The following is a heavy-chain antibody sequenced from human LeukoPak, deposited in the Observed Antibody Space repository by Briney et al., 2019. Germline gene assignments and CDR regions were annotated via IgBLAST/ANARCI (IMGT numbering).Heavy chain of an antibody. CDR1: GGSISSSNW. D-gene: IGHD6-13*01. CDR2: IYHSGST. CDR3: ASQGYSSSLGVRY. J-gene: IGHJ4*02. Sequence: RPSETLSLTCAVSGGSISSSNWWSWVRQPPGKGLEWIGEIYHSGSTNYNPSLKSRVTISVDTSKNQFSLKLSSVTAADTAVYYCASQGYSSSLGVRYWGQGTLVTVSS. V-gene: IGHV4-4*02.